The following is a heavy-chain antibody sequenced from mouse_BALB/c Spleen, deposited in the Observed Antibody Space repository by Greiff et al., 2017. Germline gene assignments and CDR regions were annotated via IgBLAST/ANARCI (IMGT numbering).Heavy chain of an antibody. CDR1: GFTFSSYG. D-gene: IGHD2-1*01. V-gene: IGHV5-6*01. J-gene: IGHJ2*01. CDR2: ISSGGSYT. Sequence: EVHLQESGGDLVKPGGSLKLSCAASGFTFSSYGMSWVRQTPDKRLEWVATISSGGSYTYYPDSVKGRFTISRDNAKNTLYLQMSSLKSEDTAMYYCAKSPVYGNYFDYWGQGTTLTVSS. CDR3: AKSPVYGNYFDY.